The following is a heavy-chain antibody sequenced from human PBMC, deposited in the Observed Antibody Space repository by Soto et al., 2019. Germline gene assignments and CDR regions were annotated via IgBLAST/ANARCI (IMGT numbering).Heavy chain of an antibody. Sequence: SETLSLTCTVSGGSISSYYWSWIRQPPGKGLEWIGYIYYSGSTNYNPSLKSRVTISVDTSKNQFSLKLSSVTAADTAVYYCARLGSWLQFVYFDYWGQGTLVTVSS. CDR2: IYYSGST. CDR1: GGSISSYY. J-gene: IGHJ4*02. V-gene: IGHV4-59*08. CDR3: ARLGSWLQFVYFDY. D-gene: IGHD5-12*01.